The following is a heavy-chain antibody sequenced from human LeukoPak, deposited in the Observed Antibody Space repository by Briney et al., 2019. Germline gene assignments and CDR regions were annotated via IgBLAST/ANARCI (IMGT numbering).Heavy chain of an antibody. CDR3: ARASRGYYFDY. V-gene: IGHV4-31*11. CDR1: GGSFSGYY. Sequence: PSETLSLTCAVYGGSFSGYYWSWIRQHPGKGLEWFGYIYYSGSTYYNPSLKSRVTISVDTSKNQFSLKLSSVTAADTAVYYCARASRGYYFDYWGQGTLVTVSS. J-gene: IGHJ4*02. CDR2: IYYSGST. D-gene: IGHD3-10*01.